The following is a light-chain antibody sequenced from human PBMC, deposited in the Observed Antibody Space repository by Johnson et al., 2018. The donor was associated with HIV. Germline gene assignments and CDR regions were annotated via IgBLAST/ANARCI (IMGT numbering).Light chain of an antibody. J-gene: IGLJ1*01. CDR2: DNN. V-gene: IGLV1-51*01. CDR1: SCDIGNNY. Sequence: QSVLTQPPSVSAAPGQKVTISCSGSSCDIGNNYVSCHQQFPGTAPKLLIYDNNKRSSGIPDRISGSKSGTSATLGITGLQPGDEADYYCGTWDSSLSAAYVFGTGTKVTVL. CDR3: GTWDSSLSAAYV.